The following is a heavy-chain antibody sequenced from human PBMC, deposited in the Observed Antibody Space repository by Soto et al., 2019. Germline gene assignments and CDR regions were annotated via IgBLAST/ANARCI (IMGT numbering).Heavy chain of an antibody. V-gene: IGHV4-34*01. D-gene: IGHD6-19*01. CDR1: GGSFSGYY. J-gene: IGHJ4*02. CDR3: AGSFSVAGHFDF. Sequence: ASETLSLTCAVYGGSFSGYYWSWIRQPPGKGLEWIGEINHSGSTNYNPSLKSRVTISVDTSKNQFSLKLSSVTAADTAVYYCAGSFSVAGHFDFWGQGTLVT. CDR2: INHSGST.